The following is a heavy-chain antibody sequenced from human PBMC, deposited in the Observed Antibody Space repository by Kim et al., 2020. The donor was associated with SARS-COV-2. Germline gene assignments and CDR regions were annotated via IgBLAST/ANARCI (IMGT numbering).Heavy chain of an antibody. CDR2: IYYSGST. CDR1: GGSISSYY. J-gene: IGHJ4*02. V-gene: IGHV4-59*01. Sequence: SETLSLTCTVSGGSISSYYWSWIRQPPGKGLEWIGYIYYSGSTNYNPSLKSRVTISVDTSKNQFSRKLSSVTAADTAVYYCARERGGSGSYYALFDYWGQGTLVTVSS. CDR3: ARERGGSGSYYALFDY. D-gene: IGHD3-10*01.